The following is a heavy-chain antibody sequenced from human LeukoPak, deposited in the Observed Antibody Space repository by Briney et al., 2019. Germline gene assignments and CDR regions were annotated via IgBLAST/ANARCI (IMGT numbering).Heavy chain of an antibody. CDR2: IIPIFGTA. CDR1: GGTFSSYA. Sequence: ASVKVSCKASGGTFSSYAISRVRQAPGQGLEWMGGIIPIFGTANYAQKFRGRVTITADESTSTAYMELSSLRSEDTAVYYCARRERTNLDQNWFDPWGQGTLVTVSS. J-gene: IGHJ5*02. CDR3: ARRERTNLDQNWFDP. V-gene: IGHV1-69*01.